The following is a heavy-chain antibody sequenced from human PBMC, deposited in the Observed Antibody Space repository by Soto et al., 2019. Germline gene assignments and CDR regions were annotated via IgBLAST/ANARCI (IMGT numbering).Heavy chain of an antibody. D-gene: IGHD2-15*01. CDR1: GFIFNEYG. CDR2: IWYDGSNK. J-gene: IGHJ4*02. V-gene: IGHV3-33*03. CDR3: SRWGCSGSNCNLNQRSFDL. Sequence: QVQLGESGGGVVQPGRSLRLSCAASGFIFNEYGMHWVRQVPGKGLELVAVIWYDGSNKYYADSVKGRFTFSRDNSNNTMSLQMNSLRVEDTAVYYCSRWGCSGSNCNLNQRSFDLWGQVTLVTVSS.